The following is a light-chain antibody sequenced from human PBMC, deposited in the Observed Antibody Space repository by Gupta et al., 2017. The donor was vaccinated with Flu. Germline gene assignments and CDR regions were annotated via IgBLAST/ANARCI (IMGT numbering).Light chain of an antibody. CDR2: DAA. CDR3: QQHTSRSPFT. V-gene: IGKV3-11*01. Sequence: EIVLTQSPATLSLSPGERATLSCRASQSVSSSLAWYQQKPGQGPRLLINDAATRTTSIPASCFSGSGGRTYFLLTISRQAQEYSVVYCQQHTSRSPFTFGQGTKVEIK. CDR1: QSVSSS. J-gene: IGKJ4*01.